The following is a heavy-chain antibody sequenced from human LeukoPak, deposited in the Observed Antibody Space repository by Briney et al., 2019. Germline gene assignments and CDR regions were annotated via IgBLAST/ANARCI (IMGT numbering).Heavy chain of an antibody. CDR1: GFTFNNYW. V-gene: IGHV3-74*01. CDR2: INTDGSST. CDR3: ARENFDP. J-gene: IGHJ5*02. Sequence: GGSLRLSCAASGFTFNNYWMHWVRQAPGKGLLWVSRINTDGSSTSYADSVKGRFTITRDNAKNMVYLQMNSLRGEDTAVYYCARENFDPWGQGTQVTVSS.